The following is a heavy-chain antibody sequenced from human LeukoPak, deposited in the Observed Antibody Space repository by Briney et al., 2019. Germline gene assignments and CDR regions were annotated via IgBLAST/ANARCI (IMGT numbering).Heavy chain of an antibody. J-gene: IGHJ4*02. CDR1: GGSISSSSYY. CDR2: IYYSGST. Sequence: SETLSLTCTVSGGSISSSSYYWGWIRQPPGKGLEWIGSIYYSGSTYYNPSLKSRVTISVDTSKNQFSLKLSSVTAADTAVCYCAANSGAKYYFDYWAQGTLVTVSS. V-gene: IGHV4-39*01. CDR3: AANSGAKYYFDY. D-gene: IGHD6-25*01.